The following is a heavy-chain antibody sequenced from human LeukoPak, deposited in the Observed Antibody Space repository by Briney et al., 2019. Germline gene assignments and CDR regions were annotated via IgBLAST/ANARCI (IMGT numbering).Heavy chain of an antibody. D-gene: IGHD5-18*01. CDR2: ISSSSSYI. V-gene: IGHV3-21*01. CDR3: ATVDTEHYFDY. CDR1: GFTFSSYN. J-gene: IGHJ4*02. Sequence: GGSLRLSCAASGFTFSSYNMNWVRQAPGKGLEWVSSISSSSSYIYYADSVKGRFTISRDNAKNSLYLQMNSLRAEDTAVYYCATVDTEHYFDYWGQGTLVTVSS.